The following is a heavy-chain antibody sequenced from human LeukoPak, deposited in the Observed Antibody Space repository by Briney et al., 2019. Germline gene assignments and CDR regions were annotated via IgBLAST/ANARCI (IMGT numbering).Heavy chain of an antibody. D-gene: IGHD3-10*01. J-gene: IGHJ6*03. CDR2: IYSGGST. CDR3: ASGSGSYRTPYYYMDV. CDR1: GFSVSSNY. Sequence: HGGSLRLSCVASGFSVSSNYMSWVRQAPGKGLEWVSVIYSGGSTYYADSVKGRFTISRDNSENTLYLQMNSLRAEDTAVYYCASGSGSYRTPYYYMDVWGTGTTVTVSS. V-gene: IGHV3-53*01.